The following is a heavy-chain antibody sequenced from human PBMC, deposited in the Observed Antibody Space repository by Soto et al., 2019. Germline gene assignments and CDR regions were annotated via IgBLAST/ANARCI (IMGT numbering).Heavy chain of an antibody. CDR1: GGSISSSSYY. J-gene: IGHJ6*02. CDR2: IYYSGST. D-gene: IGHD6-6*01. Sequence: SETLSLTCTVSGGSISSSSYYWGWIRQPPGKGLEWIGSIYYSGSTYYNPSLKSRVTISVDTSKNQFSLKLSSVTAADTAVYYCARQSSFFLYYYYGMDVWGQGTTVTVSS. V-gene: IGHV4-39*01. CDR3: ARQSSFFLYYYYGMDV.